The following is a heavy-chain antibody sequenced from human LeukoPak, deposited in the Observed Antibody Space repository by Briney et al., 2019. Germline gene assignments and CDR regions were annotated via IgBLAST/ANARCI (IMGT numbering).Heavy chain of an antibody. Sequence: SETLSLTCTVSGGSISTYYWSWIRQPPGKGLEWIGYVYYSGGTNYNPSLKSRVTISVDTSKNQFSLKLSSVTAADTAVYYCARDSGYYDSSGYYTLDYWGQGTLVTVSS. CDR3: ARDSGYYDSSGYYTLDY. J-gene: IGHJ4*02. CDR2: VYYSGGT. CDR1: GGSISTYY. D-gene: IGHD3-22*01. V-gene: IGHV4-59*01.